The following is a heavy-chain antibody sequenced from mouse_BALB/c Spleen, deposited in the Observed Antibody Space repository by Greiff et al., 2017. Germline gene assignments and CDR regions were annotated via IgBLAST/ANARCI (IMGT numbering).Heavy chain of an antibody. V-gene: IGHV14-4*02. J-gene: IGHJ2*01. CDR3: NAVFITTVVAPLDY. CDR1: GFNIKDYY. Sequence: EVKLVESGAELVRSGASVKLSCTASGFNIKDYYMHWVKQRPEQGLEWIGWIDPENGDTEYAPKFQGKATMTADTSSNTAYLQLSSLTSEDTAVYYCNAVFITTVVAPLDYWGQGTTLTVSS. CDR2: IDPENGDT. D-gene: IGHD1-1*01.